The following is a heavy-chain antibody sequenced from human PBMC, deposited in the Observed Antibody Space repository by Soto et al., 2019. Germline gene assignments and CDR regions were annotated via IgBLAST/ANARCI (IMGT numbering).Heavy chain of an antibody. V-gene: IGHV3-21*01. CDR1: GFTFSSYS. D-gene: IGHD2-2*01. Sequence: PGGSLRLSCAASGFTFSSYSMNWVRQAPGKGLEWVSSISSSSSYIYYADSVKGRFTISRDNAKNSLYLQMNSLRAEDTAVYYCASDIVVVPAAINDYWGQGTLVTVSS. J-gene: IGHJ4*02. CDR3: ASDIVVVPAAINDY. CDR2: ISSSSSYI.